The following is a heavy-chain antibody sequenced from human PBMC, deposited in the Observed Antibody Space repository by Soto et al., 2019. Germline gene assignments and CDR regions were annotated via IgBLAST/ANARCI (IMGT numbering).Heavy chain of an antibody. Sequence: PGGSLRLSCAASGFTFSSYAMSWVRQAPGKGLEWVSAISGSGGSTYYADSVKGRFTISRDNSKNTLYLQMNSLRAEDTAVYYCAIPLARYSGYDAFDYWGQGTLVTVSS. D-gene: IGHD5-12*01. J-gene: IGHJ4*02. V-gene: IGHV3-23*01. CDR3: AIPLARYSGYDAFDY. CDR2: ISGSGGST. CDR1: GFTFSSYA.